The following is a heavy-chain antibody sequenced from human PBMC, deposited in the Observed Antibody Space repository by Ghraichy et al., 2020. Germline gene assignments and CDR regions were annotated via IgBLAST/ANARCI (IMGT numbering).Heavy chain of an antibody. CDR3: ARGVGAAGTEGPWDY. CDR2: IYYSGST. J-gene: IGHJ4*02. Sequence: SETLSLTCTVSGGSISSGGYYWSWIRQHPGKGLEWIGYIYYSGSTYYTPSLQSRVTISVATSKNPFSLKLSSVTAADTAVYYCARGVGAAGTEGPWDYWGQGTLVTVSS. V-gene: IGHV4-31*03. CDR1: GGSISSGGYY. D-gene: IGHD6-25*01.